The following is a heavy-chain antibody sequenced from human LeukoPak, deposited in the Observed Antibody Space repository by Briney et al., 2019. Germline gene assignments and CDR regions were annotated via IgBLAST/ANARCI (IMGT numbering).Heavy chain of an antibody. Sequence: SETLSLTCAVYGGSFSGYYWSWIRQPPGKGLEWIGEINHSGSTNYNPSLKSRVTISVDTSKNQFSLKLSSVTAADTAVYYCARGDSYDYVWGSYRYGYFDYWGQGTLVTVSS. CDR3: ARGDSYDYVWGSYRYGYFDY. CDR1: GGSFSGYY. D-gene: IGHD3-16*02. CDR2: INHSGST. J-gene: IGHJ4*02. V-gene: IGHV4-34*01.